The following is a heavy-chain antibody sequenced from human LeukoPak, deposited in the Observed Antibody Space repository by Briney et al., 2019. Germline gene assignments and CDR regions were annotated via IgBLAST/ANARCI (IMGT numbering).Heavy chain of an antibody. Sequence: PQASVRVSCTASGYTFTSYDINWVRQAPGQGLEWMGWMNPNSGNTGYAQKFQGRVTMTRNTSISTAYMELSSLRSEDTAVYYCARGRVDHMGYYYYYGMDVWGQGTTVTVSS. CDR3: ARGRVDHMGYYYYYGMDV. V-gene: IGHV1-8*01. CDR1: GYTFTSYD. J-gene: IGHJ6*02. D-gene: IGHD1-26*01. CDR2: MNPNSGNT.